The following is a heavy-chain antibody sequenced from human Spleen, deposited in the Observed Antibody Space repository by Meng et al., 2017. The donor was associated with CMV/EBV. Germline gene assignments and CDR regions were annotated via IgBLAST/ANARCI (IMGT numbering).Heavy chain of an antibody. Sequence: QGRLCQWGAGLMKPSETRSLHCAGSGGSFSGYYWSWIRQPPGKGLEGIGEINHRGSTNYNPSLKSRVTISVDTSKNQFSLKLSSVTAADTAVYYCARGQRVLDYWGQGTLVTVSS. V-gene: IGHV4-34*01. CDR1: GGSFSGYY. CDR3: ARGQRVLDY. CDR2: INHRGST. D-gene: IGHD2-8*01. J-gene: IGHJ4*02.